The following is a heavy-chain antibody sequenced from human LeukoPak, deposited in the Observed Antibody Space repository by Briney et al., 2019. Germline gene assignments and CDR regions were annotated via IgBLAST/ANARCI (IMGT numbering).Heavy chain of an antibody. V-gene: IGHV3-21*01. CDR2: ISSSSSYI. J-gene: IGHJ6*04. Sequence: SGGSLRLSCAASGFTFSSYSMNWVRQAPGKWLEWVSSISSSSSYIYYADSVKGRFTISRDNAKNSLYLQMNSLRAEDTAVYYCARDNAYDYYYYGMDVWGKGTTVTVSS. CDR1: GFTFSSYS. CDR3: ARDNAYDYYYYGMDV. D-gene: IGHD5-12*01.